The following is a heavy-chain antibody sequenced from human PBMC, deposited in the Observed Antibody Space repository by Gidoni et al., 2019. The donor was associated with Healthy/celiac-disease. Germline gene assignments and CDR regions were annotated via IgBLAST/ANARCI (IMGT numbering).Heavy chain of an antibody. V-gene: IGHV3-30*18. CDR1: GFTFSSYG. CDR3: AKSSSWYSSQGWFDP. J-gene: IGHJ5*02. D-gene: IGHD6-13*01. CDR2: ISYDGSNK. Sequence: QVQLVESGGGVVQPGRSLRLSCAASGFTFSSYGMHWVRQAPGKGLEWVAVISYDGSNKYYADSVKGRFTISRNNSKNTRYLQMNSLRAEDTAVYYCAKSSSWYSSQGWFDPWGQGTLVTVSS.